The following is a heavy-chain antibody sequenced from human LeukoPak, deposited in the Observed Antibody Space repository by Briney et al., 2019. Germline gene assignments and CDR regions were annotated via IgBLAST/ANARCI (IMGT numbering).Heavy chain of an antibody. J-gene: IGHJ4*02. Sequence: ASVKVSCKASGYTFTGYYIHWVRQAPGQGLEWMGWINPNSGGTNYAQKFQGWVTMTRDTSITTAYMELSRLRSDDTAIYYCARGDFVWGTYRSPPGGYWGQGTLVTVSS. D-gene: IGHD3-16*02. V-gene: IGHV1-2*04. CDR3: ARGDFVWGTYRSPPGGY. CDR1: GYTFTGYY. CDR2: INPNSGGT.